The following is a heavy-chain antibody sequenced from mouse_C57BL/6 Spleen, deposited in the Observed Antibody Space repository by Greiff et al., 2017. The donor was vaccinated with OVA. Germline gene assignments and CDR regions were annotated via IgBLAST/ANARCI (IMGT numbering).Heavy chain of an antibody. Sequence: DVKLVESGGGLVQPGGSMKLSCVASGFTFSNYWMNWVRQSPEKGLEWVAQIRLKSDNYATHYAESVKGRFTISSDDSKSSVYLQMNNIRAEDTGIYDCAEEVYYGNSKGYWGQGTTLTVSS. CDR2: IRLKSDNYAT. J-gene: IGHJ2*01. D-gene: IGHD2-1*01. V-gene: IGHV6-3*01. CDR1: GFTFSNYW. CDR3: AEEVYYGNSKGY.